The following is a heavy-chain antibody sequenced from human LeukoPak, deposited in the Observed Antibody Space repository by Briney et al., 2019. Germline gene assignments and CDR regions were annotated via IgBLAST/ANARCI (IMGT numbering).Heavy chain of an antibody. Sequence: PETLSLTCAVYGGSFSGYYWSWIRQPPGKGLEWIGEINHSGSTNYNPSLKSRVTISVDTSKNQFSLKLSSVTAEDTAVYYCARRRDDLDAFDIWGQGTMVTVSS. CDR1: GGSFSGYY. V-gene: IGHV4-34*01. J-gene: IGHJ3*02. CDR2: INHSGST. CDR3: ARRRDDLDAFDI.